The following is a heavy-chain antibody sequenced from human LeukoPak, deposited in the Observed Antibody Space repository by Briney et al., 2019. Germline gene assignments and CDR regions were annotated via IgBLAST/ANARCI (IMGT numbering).Heavy chain of an antibody. V-gene: IGHV3-33*01. CDR2: IWHDGNTR. CDR3: ARGGNIWNFRSFFDY. Sequence: GGSLRLSWGSSGLSFSTYGMHWVRQAPGKGVEGVAGIWHDGNTRYYADSVKARFTISRDNSKNTLYLQMNSLRAEDTAMYYCARGGNIWNFRSFFDYWGQGVLVTVSS. D-gene: IGHD1-7*01. CDR1: GLSFSTYG. J-gene: IGHJ4*02.